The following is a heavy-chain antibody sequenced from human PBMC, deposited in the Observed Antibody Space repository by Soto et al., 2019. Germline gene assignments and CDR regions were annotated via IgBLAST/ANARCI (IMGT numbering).Heavy chain of an antibody. J-gene: IGHJ5*02. D-gene: IGHD2-2*01. CDR2: INHSGST. Sequence: SETLSLTCAVYGGSFSGYYWSWIRQPPGKGLEWIGEINHSGSTNYNPSLKSRVTISVDTSKNQFSLKLSSVTAADTAVYYCARSFSRYCSSTSCFKGPEYWFDPWGQGTLVTVSS. CDR3: ARSFSRYCSSTSCFKGPEYWFDP. CDR1: GGSFSGYY. V-gene: IGHV4-34*01.